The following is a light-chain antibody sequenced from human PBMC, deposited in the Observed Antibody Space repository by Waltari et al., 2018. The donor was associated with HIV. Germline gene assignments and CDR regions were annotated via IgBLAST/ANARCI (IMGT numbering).Light chain of an antibody. CDR1: RSHIENDN. CDR2: KNF. V-gene: IGLV1-47*01. Sequence: QSFLTQPPSASGTPGQTVTISCSGTRSHIENDNLYWYQQLPGMTPKLLIYKNFLRPSGVPDRFAASKSGTSASLTISGLRSADEADYYCVGWDSSLSAYVFGAGTKVAVL. J-gene: IGLJ1*01. CDR3: VGWDSSLSAYV.